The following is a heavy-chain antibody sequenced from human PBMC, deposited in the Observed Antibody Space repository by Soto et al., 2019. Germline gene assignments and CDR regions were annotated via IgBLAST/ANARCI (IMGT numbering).Heavy chain of an antibody. D-gene: IGHD3-22*01. CDR3: AIGDNDSNGYYSAYYFDY. Sequence: LSLTCTVSGGSISSSSYYWGWIRQPPGKGLEWIGSIYYSGSTYYNPSLKSRVTISVDTSKNQFSLKLSSVTAADTAVYYCAIGDNDSNGYYSAYYFDYWGQGTLVTVSS. CDR2: IYYSGST. J-gene: IGHJ4*02. V-gene: IGHV4-39*01. CDR1: GGSISSSSYY.